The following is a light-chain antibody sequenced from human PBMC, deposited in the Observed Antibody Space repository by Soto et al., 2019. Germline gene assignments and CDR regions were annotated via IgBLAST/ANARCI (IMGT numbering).Light chain of an antibody. CDR2: GAS. V-gene: IGKV3-15*01. CDR3: HQYNDWPRT. Sequence: EIVMTQSPASLSVSPRETATVSCRASQSISSSLAWYQHKPGQAPRLLIHGASTRATGVPARFSASGCGTELTLTISSLQYEDSAIYYCHQYNDWPRTFGQGTKVDIK. CDR1: QSISSS. J-gene: IGKJ1*01.